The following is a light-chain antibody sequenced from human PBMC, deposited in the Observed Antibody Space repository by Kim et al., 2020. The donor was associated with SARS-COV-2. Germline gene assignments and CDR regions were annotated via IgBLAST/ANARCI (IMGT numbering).Light chain of an antibody. Sequence: SSELTQDPAVSVALGQTVRITCQGDSLRSYYASRYQQKPGQAPVLLIYGKNNRPSGIPDRFSGSSSGNTASLTITGAQAEDEADYYCNSRDSSGNHLVFG. J-gene: IGLJ2*01. CDR2: GKN. CDR3: NSRDSSGNHLV. CDR1: SLRSYY. V-gene: IGLV3-19*01.